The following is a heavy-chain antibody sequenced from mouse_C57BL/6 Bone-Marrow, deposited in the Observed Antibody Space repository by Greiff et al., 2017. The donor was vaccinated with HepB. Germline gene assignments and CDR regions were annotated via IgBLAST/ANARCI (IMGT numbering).Heavy chain of an antibody. D-gene: IGHD4-1*01. J-gene: IGHJ4*01. CDR3: ARDTLGPYAMDY. CDR2: SRNKANAYTT. V-gene: IGHV7-1*01. Sequence: EVKVVESGGGLVQSGRSLRLSCATSGFTFSDFYMEWVRPAPGKGLEWLAASRNKANAYTTEYSASVKGRFIVSRDTSQSILYLQMNALRAEDTAIYYCARDTLGPYAMDYWGQGTSVTVSS. CDR1: GFTFSDFY.